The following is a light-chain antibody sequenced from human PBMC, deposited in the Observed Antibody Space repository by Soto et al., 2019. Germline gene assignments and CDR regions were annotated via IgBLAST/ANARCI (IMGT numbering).Light chain of an antibody. CDR1: ESVGGY. V-gene: IGKV3-11*01. CDR3: HQRSNWPPLT. Sequence: EIVLTQSPATLSLSPGERATLSCRASESVGGYLDWYQQKPGQAPRLLIYDASNRASGIPARFSRSRSGTNFTLTISRLEPEDLAVYYCHQRSNWPPLTFGGGTKVEIK. J-gene: IGKJ4*01. CDR2: DAS.